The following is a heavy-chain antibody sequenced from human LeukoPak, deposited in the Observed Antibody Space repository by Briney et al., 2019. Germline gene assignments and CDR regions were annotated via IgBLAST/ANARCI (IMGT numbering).Heavy chain of an antibody. J-gene: IGHJ4*02. CDR3: TTDKLWFSY. D-gene: IGHD5-18*01. V-gene: IGHV3-15*01. Sequence: GGSLRLSCAASGFTFSNAWMSWVRQAPGKGLELVGRVTSKTDGGTTDYAAPVKGRFTISRDDSNNTLYLQMNSLRTEDTAVYYCTTDKLWFSYWGQGTLVTVSS. CDR2: VTSKTDGGTT. CDR1: GFTFSNAW.